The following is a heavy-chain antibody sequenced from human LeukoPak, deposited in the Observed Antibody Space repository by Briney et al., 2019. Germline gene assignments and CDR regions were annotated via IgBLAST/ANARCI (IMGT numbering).Heavy chain of an antibody. CDR1: GGSISSTSYY. V-gene: IGHV4-39*01. J-gene: IGHJ4*02. CDR3: ARHHPDYYDSRDYFDY. Sequence: SETLSLTCTVSGGSISSTSYYWGWIRQPPGKGLEWIGSIYYRGSTYYNPSLKSRVTISVDTSKNQFSLKLSSVTAADTAVYYCARHHPDYYDSRDYFDYWGQGTLVTVSS. CDR2: IYYRGST. D-gene: IGHD3-22*01.